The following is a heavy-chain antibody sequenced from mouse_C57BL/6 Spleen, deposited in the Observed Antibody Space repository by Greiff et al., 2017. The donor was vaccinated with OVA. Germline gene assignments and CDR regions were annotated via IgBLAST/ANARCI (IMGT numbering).Heavy chain of an antibody. Sequence: EVQRVESGGGLVKPGGSLKLSCAASGFTFSSYAMSWVRQTPEKRLEWVATISDGGSYTYYPDNVKGRFTISRDNAKNNLYLQMSHLKSEDTAMYYCARVEGLTGRGAWFAYWGQGTLVTVSA. CDR1: GFTFSSYA. D-gene: IGHD4-1*01. CDR3: ARVEGLTGRGAWFAY. J-gene: IGHJ3*01. V-gene: IGHV5-4*01. CDR2: ISDGGSYT.